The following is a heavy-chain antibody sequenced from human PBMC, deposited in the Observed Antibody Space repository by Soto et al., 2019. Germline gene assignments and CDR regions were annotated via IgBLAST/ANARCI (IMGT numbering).Heavy chain of an antibody. J-gene: IGHJ4*02. CDR1: GFTFSNAW. D-gene: IGHD4-17*01. CDR2: IKSKTDGGTT. CDR3: TTVLEDYYGDQVDY. Sequence: EVQLVESGGGLVKPGGSLRLSCAASGFTFSNAWMSWVRQAPGKGLEWVGRIKSKTDGGTTDYAAPVKGRFTISRDDSKNTLYLQMNSLKTEDTAVYYCTTVLEDYYGDQVDYWGQGTLVTVSS. V-gene: IGHV3-15*01.